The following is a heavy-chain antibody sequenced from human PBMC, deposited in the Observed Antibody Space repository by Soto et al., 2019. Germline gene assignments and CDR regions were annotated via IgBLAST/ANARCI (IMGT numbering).Heavy chain of an antibody. CDR1: GFTLSSYS. J-gene: IGHJ4*02. V-gene: IGHV3-21*01. CDR2: ISSISSYI. CDR3: ARDPLGYCSSTSCYWSY. Sequence: EVQLVESGGGLVKPGGSLRLSCAASGFTLSSYSMNWVRQAPGKGLEWVSSISSISSYIYYADSVKGRFTISRDNAKNSLYLQMNSLRAEDTAVYYCARDPLGYCSSTSCYWSYWGQGTLVTVSS. D-gene: IGHD2-2*01.